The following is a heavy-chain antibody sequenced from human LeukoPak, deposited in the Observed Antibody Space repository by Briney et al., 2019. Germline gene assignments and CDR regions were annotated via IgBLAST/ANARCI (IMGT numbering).Heavy chain of an antibody. D-gene: IGHD3-22*01. J-gene: IGHJ3*02. CDR1: GGSISSYY. Sequence: SETLSLTCTVSGGSISSYYWSWIRQPAGKGLEWIGRIYTSGSTNYNPSLKSRVTISVDTSKNQFSLKLSSVTAADTAVYYCARGKRITMIVVVIPRRDAFDIWGQGTMVTVSS. CDR2: IYTSGST. V-gene: IGHV4-4*07. CDR3: ARGKRITMIVVVIPRRDAFDI.